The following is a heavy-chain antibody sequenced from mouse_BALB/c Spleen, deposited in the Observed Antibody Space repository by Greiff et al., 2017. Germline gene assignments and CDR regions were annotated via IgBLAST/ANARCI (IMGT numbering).Heavy chain of an antibody. V-gene: IGHV5-9-4*01. CDR2: ISSGGSYT. D-gene: IGHD1-1*01. Sequence: EVHLVESGGGLVKPGGSLKLSCAASGFTFSSYAMSWVRQSPEKRLEWVAEISSGGSYTYYPDTVTGRFTISRDNAKNTLYLEMSSLRSEDTAMYYCARFNYGSSYYAMDYWGQGTSVTVSS. J-gene: IGHJ4*01. CDR3: ARFNYGSSYYAMDY. CDR1: GFTFSSYA.